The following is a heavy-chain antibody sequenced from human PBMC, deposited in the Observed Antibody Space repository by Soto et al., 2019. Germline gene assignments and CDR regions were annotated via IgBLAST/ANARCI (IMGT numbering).Heavy chain of an antibody. V-gene: IGHV3-30*18. D-gene: IGHD3-10*01. CDR3: AKNLYYGSGSYYNVEPDY. CDR2: ISYDGSNK. CDR1: GFTFSIYG. Sequence: GGSLRLSCAASGFTFSIYGMQWVRQAPGKGLEWVAVISYDGSNKYYEDSVKGRFTISRDNSKNTLYLQMNSLRAEDTAVYYCAKNLYYGSGSYYNVEPDYWGQGTLVTVSS. J-gene: IGHJ4*02.